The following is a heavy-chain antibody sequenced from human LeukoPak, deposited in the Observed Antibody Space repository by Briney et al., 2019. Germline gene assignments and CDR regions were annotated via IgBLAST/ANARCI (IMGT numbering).Heavy chain of an antibody. CDR2: IIPILGIA. V-gene: IGHV1-69*04. CDR3: ASSSSGWYGMDV. Sequence: SVKVSCKASEGTFSSYAISWVRQAPGQGLEWMGRIIPILGIANYAQKFQGRVTITADKSTSTAYMELSSLRSEDTAVYYCASSSSGWYGMDVWGQGTTVTVSS. J-gene: IGHJ6*02. CDR1: EGTFSSYA. D-gene: IGHD6-19*01.